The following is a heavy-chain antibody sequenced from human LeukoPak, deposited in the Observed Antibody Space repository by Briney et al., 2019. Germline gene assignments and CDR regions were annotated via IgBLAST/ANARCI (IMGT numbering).Heavy chain of an antibody. CDR3: AGGGPIVATDY. V-gene: IGHV4-34*01. J-gene: IGHJ4*02. CDR2: INHSGST. Sequence: SETLSLTCAVYGGSFSVYYWSWIRQPPGKGLEWIGEINHSGSTNYNPSLKSRVTISVDTSENQFSLKLSSVTAADTAVYYCAGGGPIVATDYWGQGTLVTVSS. CDR1: GGSFSVYY. D-gene: IGHD5-12*01.